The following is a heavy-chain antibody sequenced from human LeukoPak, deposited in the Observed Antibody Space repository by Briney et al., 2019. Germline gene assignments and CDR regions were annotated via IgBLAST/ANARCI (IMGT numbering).Heavy chain of an antibody. CDR3: AREVGGAYYYDSSGYYYFDY. Sequence: ASVKVSCKASGYTFTSYYMHWVRQAPGQGLEWMGIINPSGGSTSYAQKFQGRVTITTDESMSTAYMELSSLRSEDTAVYYCAREVGGAYYYDSSGYYYFDYWGQGTLVTVSS. J-gene: IGHJ4*02. V-gene: IGHV1-46*01. CDR1: GYTFTSYY. CDR2: INPSGGST. D-gene: IGHD3-22*01.